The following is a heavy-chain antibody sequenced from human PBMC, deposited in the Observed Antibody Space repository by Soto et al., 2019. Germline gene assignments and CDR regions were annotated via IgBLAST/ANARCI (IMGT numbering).Heavy chain of an antibody. CDR1: GGTFSSYA. J-gene: IGHJ5*02. CDR2: IIPIFGTA. D-gene: IGHD2-2*02. V-gene: IGHV1-69*13. CDR3: ARDHCSTSFYNGMNWFDP. Sequence: SVKVSCKASGGTFSSYAISWVRQAPGQGLEWMGGIIPIFGTANYAQKFQGRVTITADESTSTAYMELSSLRSEDTAVYYCARDHCSTSFYNGMNWFDPWGQGSLVTVS.